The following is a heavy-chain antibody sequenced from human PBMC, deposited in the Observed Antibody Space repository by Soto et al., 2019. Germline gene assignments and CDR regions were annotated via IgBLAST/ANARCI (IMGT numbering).Heavy chain of an antibody. J-gene: IGHJ4*02. Sequence: PGGFLRLSCAASGFNFGNNWMHWVRQAPGKGLEWVSRMNSDGRTTNYADSVKGRFTVSRDNAKNTLYLQMNSLRAEDTAVYYCATAEVDYWGPGTLVTVSS. V-gene: IGHV3-74*01. CDR2: MNSDGRTT. CDR3: ATAEVDY. CDR1: GFNFGNNW.